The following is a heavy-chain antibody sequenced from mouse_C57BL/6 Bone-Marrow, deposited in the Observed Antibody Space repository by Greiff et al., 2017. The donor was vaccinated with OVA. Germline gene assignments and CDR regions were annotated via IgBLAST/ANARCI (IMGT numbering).Heavy chain of an antibody. V-gene: IGHV14-1*01. CDR1: GFDIKDYY. CDR3: TTTTVVATLYFDV. Sequence: EVHLVESGAELVRPGASVKLSCTASGFDIKDYYMHWVKQRPEQGLEWIGRIEPEDGDTEYAPKFQGKATMTADTSSNTAYLQLSSLTSEDTAVYYCTTTTVVATLYFDVWGTGTTVTVSS. J-gene: IGHJ1*03. D-gene: IGHD1-1*01. CDR2: IEPEDGDT.